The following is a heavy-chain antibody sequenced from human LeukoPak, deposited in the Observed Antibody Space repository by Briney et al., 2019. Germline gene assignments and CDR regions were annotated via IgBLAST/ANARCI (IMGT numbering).Heavy chain of an antibody. CDR3: ARDVCSSTSCWFDP. CDR2: IIPIFGTA. Sequence: SVKVSCKASGGTFSSYAISWVRQAPGQGLEWMGGIIPIFGTANYAQKFQGRVTITADKSTSTAYMELSSLRSEDTAVYYCARDVCSSTSCWFDPWGQGPRSPSPQ. V-gene: IGHV1-69*06. D-gene: IGHD2-2*01. J-gene: IGHJ5*02. CDR1: GGTFSSYA.